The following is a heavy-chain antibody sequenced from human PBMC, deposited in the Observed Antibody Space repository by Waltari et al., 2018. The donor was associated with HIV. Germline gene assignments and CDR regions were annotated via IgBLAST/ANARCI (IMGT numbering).Heavy chain of an antibody. D-gene: IGHD6-19*01. CDR2: INVGNGKT. J-gene: IGHJ4*02. V-gene: IGHV1-3*01. CDR1: GYTFTTYA. CDR3: ARDLATVAGHDY. Sequence: QVQLVQSGAEVKKPGASVKVSCKGSGYTFTTYAMNWVRQAPGQRLEWMGWINVGNGKTKYSEKFQGRVTLTRDTSATMAYMELSSLTSEDTAVYYCARDLATVAGHDYSGQGTLVTVSS.